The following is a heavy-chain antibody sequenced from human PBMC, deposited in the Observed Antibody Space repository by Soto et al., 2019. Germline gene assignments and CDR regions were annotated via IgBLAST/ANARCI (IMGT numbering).Heavy chain of an antibody. J-gene: IGHJ6*02. CDR3: ARDRHDILTQSYGMDV. Sequence: SETLSLTCTVSGGSISGSSYYWGWIRQHPGKGLEWIGYIYYSGSTYYNPSFKSRVTISVDTSKNQFSLKLSSVTAADTAVYYCARDRHDILTQSYGMDVWGQGTTVTVSS. CDR2: IYYSGST. V-gene: IGHV4-31*02. D-gene: IGHD3-9*01. CDR1: GGSISGSSYY.